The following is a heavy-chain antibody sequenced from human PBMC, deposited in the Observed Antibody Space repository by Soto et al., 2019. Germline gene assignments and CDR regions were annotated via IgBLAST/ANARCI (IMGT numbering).Heavy chain of an antibody. CDR1: GYSFIRYW. V-gene: IGHV5-51*01. D-gene: IGHD6-19*01. Sequence: GESLKISCKGSGYSFIRYWIGWVRQMPGKGLEWMGIIYPGDSDTRYSPSFQGQVTISADKSISTAYLQWSSLKASDTAMYYCARIGIAVASAYYYYGMDVWGQGTTVTVSS. CDR3: ARIGIAVASAYYYYGMDV. J-gene: IGHJ6*02. CDR2: IYPGDSDT.